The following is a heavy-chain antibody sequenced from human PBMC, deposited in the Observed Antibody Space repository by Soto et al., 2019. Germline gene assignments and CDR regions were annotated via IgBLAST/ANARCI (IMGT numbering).Heavy chain of an antibody. Sequence: TLSLTCTVSGGSISSYYWSWIRQPPGKGLEWIGYIYYSGSTNYNPSLKSRVTISVDTSKNQFSLKLSSVTAADTAVYYCARHSKLQDTAMVSFDYWGQGTLVTVSS. D-gene: IGHD5-18*01. CDR2: IYYSGST. V-gene: IGHV4-59*08. CDR3: ARHSKLQDTAMVSFDY. J-gene: IGHJ4*02. CDR1: GGSISSYY.